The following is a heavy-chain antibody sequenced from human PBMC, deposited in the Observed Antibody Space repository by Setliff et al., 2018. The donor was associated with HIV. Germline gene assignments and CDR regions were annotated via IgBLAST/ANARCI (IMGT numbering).Heavy chain of an antibody. CDR1: GYTFTSYG. CDR3: ARFGNFWPCGMDV. V-gene: IGHV1-18*01. J-gene: IGHJ6*02. Sequence: ASVKVSCKASGYTFTSYGISWVRQAPGQGLEWMGWISAYNGNTNYAQQLHGRVTLTTDTSTSTAYMELRSLRSDDTAVYFCARFGNFWPCGMDVWGHGTPVTVSS. D-gene: IGHD3-3*01. CDR2: ISAYNGNT.